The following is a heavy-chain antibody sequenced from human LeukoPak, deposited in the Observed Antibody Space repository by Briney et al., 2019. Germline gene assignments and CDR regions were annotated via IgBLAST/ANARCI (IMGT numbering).Heavy chain of an antibody. CDR2: ISYDGSNK. J-gene: IGHJ6*03. CDR1: GFTFSSYA. D-gene: IGHD3-3*01. V-gene: IGHV3-30-3*01. Sequence: PGGSLRLSCAASGFTFSSYAMHWVRQAPGKGLEWVAVISYDGSNKYYADSVKGRFTISRDNSKNTLYLQMNSLRAEDTAVYYCARVPYYDFWSGYPYYYYYMDVWGKGTTVTVSS. CDR3: ARVPYYDFWSGYPYYYYYMDV.